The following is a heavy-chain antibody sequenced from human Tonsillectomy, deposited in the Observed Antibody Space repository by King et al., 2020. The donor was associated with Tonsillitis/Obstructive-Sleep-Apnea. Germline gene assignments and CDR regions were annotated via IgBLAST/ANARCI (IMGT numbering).Heavy chain of an antibody. CDR1: GFTFSDYY. J-gene: IGHJ1*01. Sequence: HVQLVESGGGLVKPGGSLRLSCAASGFTFSDYYMSWIRQAPGKGLEWVSYISSSSYTNYADSVKGRFTISRDNAKNSLYLQMNSLRAEDTAVYYCARDFRGYCSSTSCYMAEYFQHWGQGTLVTVSS. CDR2: ISSSSYT. CDR3: ARDFRGYCSSTSCYMAEYFQH. D-gene: IGHD2-2*02. V-gene: IGHV3-11*05.